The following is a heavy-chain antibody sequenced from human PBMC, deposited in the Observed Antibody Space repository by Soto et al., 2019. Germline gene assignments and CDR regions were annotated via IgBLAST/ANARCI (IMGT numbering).Heavy chain of an antibody. J-gene: IGHJ4*02. CDR1: GFTFSSYA. CDR2: ISYDGSNK. CDR3: ARSYYDFWSGYPDY. Sequence: HPGGSLRLSCAASGFTFSSYAMHWVRQAPGKGLEWVAVISYDGSNKYYADSVKGRFTISRDNSKNTLYLQMNSLRAEDTAVYYCARSYYDFWSGYPDYWGQGTLVTVSS. V-gene: IGHV3-30-3*01. D-gene: IGHD3-3*01.